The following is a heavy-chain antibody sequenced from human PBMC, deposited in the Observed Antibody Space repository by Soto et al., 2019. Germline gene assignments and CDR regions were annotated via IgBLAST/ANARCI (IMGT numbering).Heavy chain of an antibody. V-gene: IGHV4-39*02. J-gene: IGHJ5*02. CDR3: SRRAPEGFDP. CDR1: GGSIATSSYF. Sequence: SETLSLTCTVSGGSIATSSYFWAWIRRPPGKGLEWIGSIDYRGTIYNNPSLKSRVTISVDTSKNHFSLKLDSVTAAETALYYCSRRAPEGFDPWGQGTLVTVSS. CDR2: IDYRGTI.